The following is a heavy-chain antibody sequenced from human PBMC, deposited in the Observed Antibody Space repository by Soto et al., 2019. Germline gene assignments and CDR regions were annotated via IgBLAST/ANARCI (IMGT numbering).Heavy chain of an antibody. CDR2: IYYSGST. J-gene: IGHJ5*02. D-gene: IGHD3-3*01. CDR3: ARDLRYDFWSGYYTGGWFDP. Sequence: QVQLQESGPGLVKPSETLSLTCTVSGGSISSYYWSWIRQPPGKGLEWIGYIYYSGSTNYNPSLKSRVTISVDTSKNQFSLKLSSVTAADTAVYYCARDLRYDFWSGYYTGGWFDPWGQGTLVTVSS. V-gene: IGHV4-59*01. CDR1: GGSISSYY.